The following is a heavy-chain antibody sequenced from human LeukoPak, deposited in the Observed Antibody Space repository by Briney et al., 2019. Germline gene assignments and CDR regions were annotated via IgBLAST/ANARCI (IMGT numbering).Heavy chain of an antibody. Sequence: SETLSLTCTVSGGSISSYYWSWIRQPPGKGLEWIGYIYYSGSTNYNPSLKSRVTMSVDTSKNQFSLKLSSVTAADTAVYYCARDLGSSWDRYYFDYWGQGTLVTVSS. J-gene: IGHJ4*02. CDR1: GGSISSYY. CDR3: ARDLGSSWDRYYFDY. CDR2: IYYSGST. V-gene: IGHV4-59*12. D-gene: IGHD6-13*01.